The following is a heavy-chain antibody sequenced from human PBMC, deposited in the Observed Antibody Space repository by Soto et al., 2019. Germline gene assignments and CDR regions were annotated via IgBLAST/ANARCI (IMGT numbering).Heavy chain of an antibody. CDR2: IYYSGST. D-gene: IGHD3-3*01. CDR3: ATGPYDFWSGYYTVGNWFDP. Sequence: SETLSLTSTVSGGSISSSSYYWGWIRQPPGKGLEWIGSIYYSGSTYYNPSLKSRVTISVDTSKNQFSLKLSSVTAADTAVYYCATGPYDFWSGYYTVGNWFDPRGQGTLVPVCS. V-gene: IGHV4-39*01. CDR1: GGSISSSSYY. J-gene: IGHJ5*02.